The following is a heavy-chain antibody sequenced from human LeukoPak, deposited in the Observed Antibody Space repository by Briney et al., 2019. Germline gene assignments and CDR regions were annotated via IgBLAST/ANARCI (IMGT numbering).Heavy chain of an antibody. V-gene: IGHV4-34*01. Sequence: PSETLSLTCAVYGGSFSGYYWSWIRQPPGKGLEWIGEVNHSGSTNYNPSLKSRVTISVDTSKNQFSLKLSSVTAADTAVYCCARALTPESAFDYWGQGTLVTVSS. CDR2: VNHSGST. J-gene: IGHJ4*02. CDR1: GGSFSGYY. CDR3: ARALTPESAFDY.